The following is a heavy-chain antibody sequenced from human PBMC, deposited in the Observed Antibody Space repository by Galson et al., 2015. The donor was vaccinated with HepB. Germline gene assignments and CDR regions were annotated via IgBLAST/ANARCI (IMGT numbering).Heavy chain of an antibody. CDR3: ARDLRITIFGVVDMDV. J-gene: IGHJ6*03. CDR2: SSSSSGYR. CDR1: GGDFRSSS. V-gene: IGHV3-21*01. D-gene: IGHD3-3*01. Sequence: ALRLSCGASGGDFRSSSMRWVRQAPGEGREGGAASSSSSGYRYYADSVKGRFTISTDNAKNSLYLPMNSLRAEDTAVYYRARDLRITIFGVVDMDVWGKGTTVTVSS.